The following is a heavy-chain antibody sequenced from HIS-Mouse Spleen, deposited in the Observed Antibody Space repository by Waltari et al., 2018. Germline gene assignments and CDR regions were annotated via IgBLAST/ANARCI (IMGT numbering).Heavy chain of an antibody. CDR3: ARDFHDFWSGYYGGDKKHDAFDI. D-gene: IGHD3-3*01. CDR1: GGSISSYY. Sequence: QVQLQESGPGLVKPSETLSLTCTVAGGSISSYYWRWIRPPAGTGLEGIGRIYTSGSTNYNPSLKSRVTMSVDTSKNQFSLKLSSVTAADTAVYYCARDFHDFWSGYYGGDKKHDAFDIWGQGTMVTVSS. J-gene: IGHJ3*02. V-gene: IGHV4-4*07. CDR2: IYTSGST.